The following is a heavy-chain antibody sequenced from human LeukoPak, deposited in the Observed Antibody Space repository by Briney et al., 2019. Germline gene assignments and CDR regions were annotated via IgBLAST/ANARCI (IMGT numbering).Heavy chain of an antibody. CDR1: GYTFTSYG. Sequence: ASVTLSCKASGYTFTSYGISWVRQAPGQGLEWMGWISAYNGSTNYAQKLQGRVTMTTDTSTSTAYMELRSLRSDDTAVYYCARDRERVVATMGYYWGQGTRVPLFS. D-gene: IGHD5-12*01. J-gene: IGHJ4*02. CDR3: ARDRERVVATMGYY. V-gene: IGHV1-18*01. CDR2: ISAYNGST.